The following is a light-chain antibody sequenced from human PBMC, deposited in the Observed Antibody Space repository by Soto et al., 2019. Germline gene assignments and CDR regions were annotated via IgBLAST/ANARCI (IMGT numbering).Light chain of an antibody. V-gene: IGLV1-40*01. Sequence: QSVLTQPPSVSGAPGQRVTISCTGSSSNIGAGYDVHWYQQLPGTAPKLLIYSNSNRPSGVPDRFSGSKSGNSASLAITGLQAEDEADYYCNSYDSSLSVVFGGGTKLTVL. CDR1: SSNIGAGYD. CDR2: SNS. J-gene: IGLJ2*01. CDR3: NSYDSSLSVV.